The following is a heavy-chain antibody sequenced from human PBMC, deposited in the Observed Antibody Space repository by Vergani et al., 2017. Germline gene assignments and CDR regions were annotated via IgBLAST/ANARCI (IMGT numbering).Heavy chain of an antibody. V-gene: IGHV1-58*01. CDR1: GLTFTSSA. Sequence: QMQLVQSGPEVKKPGTSVKVSCKASGLTFTSSAVQWVRQARGQRLEWIGWIVVGSGNTNYAQKFQERVTITRDMSTSTVYMGLSSLRSEDTAVYYCAVHAAFSPDSSSWLDWFDPWGQGTLVTVSS. D-gene: IGHD6-13*01. CDR3: AVHAAFSPDSSSWLDWFDP. CDR2: IVVGSGNT. J-gene: IGHJ5*02.